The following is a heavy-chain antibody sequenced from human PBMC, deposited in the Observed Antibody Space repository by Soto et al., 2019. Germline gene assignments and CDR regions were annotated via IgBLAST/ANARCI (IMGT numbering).Heavy chain of an antibody. V-gene: IGHV4-59*01. Sequence: SETLSLTCTVSGGSISSYYWSWIRQPPGKGLEWIGYIYYSGSTNYNPSLKSRVTISVDTSKNQFSLKLSSVTAADTAVYYCARGDIEALSSGGWFDPWGQGTLVTVSS. J-gene: IGHJ5*02. CDR2: IYYSGST. D-gene: IGHD5-12*01. CDR1: GGSISSYY. CDR3: ARGDIEALSSGGWFDP.